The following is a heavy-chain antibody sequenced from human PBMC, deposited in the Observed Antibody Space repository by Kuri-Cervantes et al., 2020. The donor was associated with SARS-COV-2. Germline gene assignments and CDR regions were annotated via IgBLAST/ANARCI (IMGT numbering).Heavy chain of an antibody. J-gene: IGHJ4*02. V-gene: IGHV3-15*01. CDR3: ARDRVYFDY. Sequence: GESLKITCAASGFTFSNAWMSWVRQAPGKGLEWVGRIKSKTDGGTTDYAAPVKGRFTISRDDSKNTLYLQMNSLKTEDTAVYYCARDRVYFDYWGQGTLVTVSS. CDR1: GFTFSNAW. CDR2: IKSKTDGGTT.